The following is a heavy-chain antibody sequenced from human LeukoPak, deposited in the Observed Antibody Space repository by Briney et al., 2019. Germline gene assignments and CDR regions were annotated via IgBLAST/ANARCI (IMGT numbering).Heavy chain of an antibody. CDR2: IYYSGST. J-gene: IGHJ4*02. CDR1: GGSIRSYY. Sequence: SETLSLTCTVSGGSIRSYYWSWIRQPRGKGLEWIGYIYYSGSTNYNPSLKSRVTISVDTSKNQFSLKLSSVTAADTAVYYCARHEDGYCSSTSCYGNWGQGTLVTVSS. D-gene: IGHD2-2*03. V-gene: IGHV4-59*08. CDR3: ARHEDGYCSSTSCYGN.